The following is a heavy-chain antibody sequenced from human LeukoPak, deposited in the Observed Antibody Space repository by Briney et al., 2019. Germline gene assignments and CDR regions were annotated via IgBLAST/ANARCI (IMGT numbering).Heavy chain of an antibody. Sequence: SQTLSLTCTVSGGSISSYYWSWIRQPPGKGLECIGYIYYSGSTNYNPSLKSRVTISVDTSKNQFSLKLSSVTAADTAVYCCARRLTIFGVPDAFDIWGQGTMVTVSS. J-gene: IGHJ3*02. D-gene: IGHD3-3*01. CDR2: IYYSGST. V-gene: IGHV4-59*08. CDR3: ARRLTIFGVPDAFDI. CDR1: GGSISSYY.